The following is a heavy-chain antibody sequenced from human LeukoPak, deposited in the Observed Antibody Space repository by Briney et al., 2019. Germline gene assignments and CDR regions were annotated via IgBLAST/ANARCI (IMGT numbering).Heavy chain of an antibody. Sequence: PSETLSLTCTVSGGSISSHYWSWIRRPPGKGLEWIGYIYYSGSTNYNPSLKSRVTISVDTSKNQFSLKLSSATAADTAVYYCARERGPFDYWGQGTLVTVSS. CDR3: ARERGPFDY. CDR2: IYYSGST. CDR1: GGSISSHY. J-gene: IGHJ4*02. V-gene: IGHV4-59*11.